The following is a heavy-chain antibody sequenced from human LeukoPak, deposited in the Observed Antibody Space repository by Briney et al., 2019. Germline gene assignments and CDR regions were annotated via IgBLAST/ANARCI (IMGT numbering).Heavy chain of an antibody. CDR2: IYYSGST. Sequence: PSETLSLTCTVSGGSISSYYWSWIRQPPGKGLERIGYIYYSGSTNYNPSLKSRVTISVDTSKNQFSLKLSSVTAADTAVYYCARGNIVAPDWFDPWGQGTLVTVSS. D-gene: IGHD2-15*01. CDR3: ARGNIVAPDWFDP. V-gene: IGHV4-59*01. J-gene: IGHJ5*02. CDR1: GGSISSYY.